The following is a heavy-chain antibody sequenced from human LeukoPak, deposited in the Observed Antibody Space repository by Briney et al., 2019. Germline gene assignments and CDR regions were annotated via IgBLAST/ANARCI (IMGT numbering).Heavy chain of an antibody. Sequence: PSETLSLTCAVYGGSFSGYYWSWIRQPPGKGLEWIGEINHSGSTNYNPSLKSRVTISADTSKNQFSLKLSSVTAADTAVYYCASLTGTTGTREAFDIWGQGTMVTVSS. D-gene: IGHD1-1*01. V-gene: IGHV4-34*01. CDR1: GGSFSGYY. CDR2: INHSGST. J-gene: IGHJ3*02. CDR3: ASLTGTTGTREAFDI.